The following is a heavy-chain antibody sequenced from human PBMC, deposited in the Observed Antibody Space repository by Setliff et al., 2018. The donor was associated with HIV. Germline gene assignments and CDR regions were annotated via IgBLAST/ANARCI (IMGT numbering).Heavy chain of an antibody. J-gene: IGHJ4*02. CDR3: AKDGYYGSGSYYNGIDY. CDR2: ITWNSGSI. CDR1: GFTFDDYA. Sequence: SLRLSCAASGFTFDDYAMHWVRQAPGKGLEWVSGITWNSGSIGYADSVKGRFTISRDNAKNSLYLQMNSLRAEDTALYYCAKDGYYGSGSYYNGIDYWGQGTLVTVSS. V-gene: IGHV3-9*01. D-gene: IGHD3-10*01.